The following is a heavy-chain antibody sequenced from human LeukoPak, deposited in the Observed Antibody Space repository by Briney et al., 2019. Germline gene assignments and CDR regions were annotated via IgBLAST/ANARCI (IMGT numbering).Heavy chain of an antibody. CDR1: GGIFSSYA. J-gene: IGHJ3*02. CDR3: ARFGDAGGAFDI. V-gene: IGHV1-69*13. CDR2: IIPIFGTA. D-gene: IGHD3-10*01. Sequence: SVKVSCKASGGIFSSYAISWVRQAPGQGLEWMGGIIPIFGTANYAQKFQGRVTITADESTSTAYMELSSLRSEDTAVYYCARFGDAGGAFDIWGQGTMVTVSS.